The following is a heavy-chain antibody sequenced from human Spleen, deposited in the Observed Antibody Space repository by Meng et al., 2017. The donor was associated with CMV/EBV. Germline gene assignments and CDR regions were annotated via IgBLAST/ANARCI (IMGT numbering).Heavy chain of an antibody. CDR2: IFPSDSDT. D-gene: IGHD5-12*01. Sequence: GESLKISCKVSGYSFTSYWFGWVRQMPGKGLEWVGVIFPSDSDTTYSPSFEGQVTMSVDKSISTAYLQWSSLKASDTAMYYCTRLYRGYSADYWGQGTPVTVS. CDR1: GYSFTSYW. J-gene: IGHJ4*02. CDR3: TRLYRGYSADY. V-gene: IGHV5-51*01.